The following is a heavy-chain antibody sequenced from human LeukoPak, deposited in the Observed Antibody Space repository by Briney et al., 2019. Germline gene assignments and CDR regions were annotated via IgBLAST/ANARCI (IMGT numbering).Heavy chain of an antibody. CDR3: ATYRQVLLPFES. J-gene: IGHJ4*02. Sequence: GGSLRLSCAASGFTFSDYYMSWIRQAPGKGLEWVSYISSSGHTIHYADSVRGRFTISRDNSKSTLSLQMNSLRAEDTAIYYCATYRQVLLPFESWGQGTLVTVSS. V-gene: IGHV3-11*01. CDR2: ISSSGHTI. CDR1: GFTFSDYY. D-gene: IGHD2-8*02.